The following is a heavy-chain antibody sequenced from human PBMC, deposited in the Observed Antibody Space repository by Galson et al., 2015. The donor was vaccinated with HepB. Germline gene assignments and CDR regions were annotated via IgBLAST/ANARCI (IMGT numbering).Heavy chain of an antibody. CDR2: ISSSSSYI. J-gene: IGHJ4*02. CDR1: GFTFSSYS. V-gene: IGHV3-21*01. D-gene: IGHD3-16*02. CDR3: AREGSYDYVWGSYPAPFDY. Sequence: SLRLSCAASGFTFSSYSMNWVRQAPGKGLEWVSSISSSSSYIYYADSVKGRFTISRDNAKNSLYLQMNSLRAEDTAVYYCAREGSYDYVWGSYPAPFDYWGQGTLVTVSS.